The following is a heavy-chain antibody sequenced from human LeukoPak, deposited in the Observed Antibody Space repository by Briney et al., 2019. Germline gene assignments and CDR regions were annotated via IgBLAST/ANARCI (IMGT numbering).Heavy chain of an antibody. CDR3: ARLVNPLAWYFDP. J-gene: IGHJ2*01. CDR2: IYTSGST. CDR1: GGSISSYY. Sequence: SETLSLTCTVSGGSISSYYWSWIRQPAGKGLEWIGRIYTSGSTNYNPSLKRRVTISVDTSKNQFSLKLSSVTAADTGVYYCARLVNPLAWYFDPWGRGTLVTVSS. V-gene: IGHV4-4*07.